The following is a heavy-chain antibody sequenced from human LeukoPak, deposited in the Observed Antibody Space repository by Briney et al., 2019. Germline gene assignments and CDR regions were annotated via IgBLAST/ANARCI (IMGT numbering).Heavy chain of an antibody. CDR3: ARGTNWSPLDFDH. V-gene: IGHV3-7*03. CDR1: GFTFSSYW. D-gene: IGHD1-20*01. CDR2: IKQDGSGK. J-gene: IGHJ4*02. Sequence: GGSLRLSCAASGFTFSSYWMSWVRQAPGKGLEWVANIKQDGSGKYYVDSVKGRFTISRDNAKNSLYLQMNSLRAEDTAVYYCARGTNWSPLDFDHWGQGTLATVSS.